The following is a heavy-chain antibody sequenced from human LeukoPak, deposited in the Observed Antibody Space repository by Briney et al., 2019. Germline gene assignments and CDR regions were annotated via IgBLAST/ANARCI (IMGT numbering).Heavy chain of an antibody. J-gene: IGHJ6*02. V-gene: IGHV3-48*02. CDR1: GFSFRSYR. CDR3: ARDANYYYCMDV. CDR2: IGSSSGAI. Sequence: GGSLRLSCAASGFSFRSYRLNWVRQAPGKGLEWISYIGSSSGAIYYADSVKGRFTISRDNAKNSLYLQMNSLRDEDTAVYYCARDANYYYCMDVWGQGTTVTVSS.